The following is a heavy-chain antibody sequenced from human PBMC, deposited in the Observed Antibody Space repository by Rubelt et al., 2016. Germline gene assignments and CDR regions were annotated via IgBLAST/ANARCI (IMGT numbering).Heavy chain of an antibody. D-gene: IGHD1-26*01. J-gene: IGHJ4*02. V-gene: IGHV1-3*01. CDR1: GYTFTMSV. CDR2: INAGLGYT. Sequence: GASVKVSCKASGYTFTMSVIHWVRQAPGQSLEWLALINAGLGYTKYSQEFQGRVTITRDTSASKAYMELSSLGSEDTALYYCARGGYSGNYYAYNDYCGQGTLVTVSS. CDR3: ARGGYSGNYYAYNDY.